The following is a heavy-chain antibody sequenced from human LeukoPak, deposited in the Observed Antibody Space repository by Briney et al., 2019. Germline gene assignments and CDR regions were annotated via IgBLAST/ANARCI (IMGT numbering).Heavy chain of an antibody. CDR1: GFTFSTFA. V-gene: IGHV3-23*01. Sequence: GGSLRLSCAASGFTFSTFAMSWVRQAPGKGLEWVSGISDSGGNTYYADSVKGRFTISRDNSKNTLYLLMNSLRAEDTAVYYCARYYGLNWFDRWGKGTLVTVSS. J-gene: IGHJ5*02. D-gene: IGHD3-3*01. CDR2: ISDSGGNT. CDR3: ARYYGLNWFDR.